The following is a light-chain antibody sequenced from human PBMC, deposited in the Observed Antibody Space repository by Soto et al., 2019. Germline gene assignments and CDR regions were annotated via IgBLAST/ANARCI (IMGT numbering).Light chain of an antibody. V-gene: IGKV3-15*01. CDR3: QQYNNWPPMYT. J-gene: IGKJ2*01. CDR1: QIVSSN. CDR2: DAS. Sequence: EIVMTQSPATLSVSPGERATLSCRASQIVSSNVAWYQQKAGQAPRLLINDASTRATGIPARFSGSGSGTEFTLTISSLQSEDVVVYYCQQYNNWPPMYTFGQGTKLEIK.